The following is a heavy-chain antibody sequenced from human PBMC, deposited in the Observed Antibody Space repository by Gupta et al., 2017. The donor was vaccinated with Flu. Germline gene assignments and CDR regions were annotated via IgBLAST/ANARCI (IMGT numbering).Heavy chain of an antibody. Sequence: PGKALEWIGKFYDGGSIYYHPSLESRVTISVDTSRTQFSLKLNSLTAAYTAVYFCARHKNSYDSSGPPGWFDPWGQGTLVTVSS. CDR2: FYDGGSI. V-gene: IGHV4-39*01. D-gene: IGHD3-22*01. CDR3: ARHKNSYDSSGPPGWFDP. J-gene: IGHJ5*02.